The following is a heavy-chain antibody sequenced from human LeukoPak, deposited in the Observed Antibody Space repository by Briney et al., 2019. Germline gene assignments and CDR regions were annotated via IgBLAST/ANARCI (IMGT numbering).Heavy chain of an antibody. V-gene: IGHV1-18*04. CDR3: ARDSITFGGFTFDF. J-gene: IGHJ4*02. CDR1: GYTFTSYY. Sequence: ASVKVSCKASGYTFTSYYMHWVRQAPGQGLEWMGWISAYNGNTNYAQKLQGRVTMTSDTSTTTVCMDLSSLRSEDTAVYYCARDSITFGGFTFDFWGQGTLVTVSS. D-gene: IGHD3-16*01. CDR2: ISAYNGNT.